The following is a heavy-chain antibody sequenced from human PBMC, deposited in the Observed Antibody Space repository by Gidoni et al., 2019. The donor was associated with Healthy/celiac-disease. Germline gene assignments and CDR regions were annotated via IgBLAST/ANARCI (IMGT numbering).Heavy chain of an antibody. D-gene: IGHD2-2*01. J-gene: IGHJ6*02. V-gene: IGHV5-51*01. CDR2: LSPGDSDT. CDR3: ARTYCSSTSCYGLTYYYYGIDV. CDR1: GYSVTSTW. Sequence: EVQLVQSGAAVKKRGESLKSSCKGSGYSVTSTWTGWVRQMPGKGLEWMGILSPGDSDTRYSPSFQGQVTISADKSISTAYLQWSSLKASDTAMYYCARTYCSSTSCYGLTYYYYGIDVWGQGTTVTVSS.